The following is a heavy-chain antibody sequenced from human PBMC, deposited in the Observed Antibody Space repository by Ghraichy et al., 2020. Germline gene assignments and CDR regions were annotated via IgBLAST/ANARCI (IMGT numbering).Heavy chain of an antibody. D-gene: IGHD5-12*01. Sequence: ASVKVSCKASGYTFTSYDINWVRQATGQGLEWMGWMNPNSGNTGYAKKFQGRVTMTRNTSISTAYMELSSLRSEDTAVYYCARGGGYESLLSSSVYYGMDVWGQGTTVTVSS. J-gene: IGHJ6*02. CDR2: MNPNSGNT. CDR3: ARGGGYESLLSSSVYYGMDV. CDR1: GYTFTSYD. V-gene: IGHV1-8*01.